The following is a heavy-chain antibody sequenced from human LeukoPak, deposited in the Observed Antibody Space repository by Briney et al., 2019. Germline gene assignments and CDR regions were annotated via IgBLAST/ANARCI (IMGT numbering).Heavy chain of an antibody. CDR3: ASQLITMVRGVTDY. D-gene: IGHD3-10*01. CDR2: IYPGDSDT. V-gene: IGHV5-51*01. CDR1: GYSFTSYW. Sequence: GESLKISFKGSGYSFTSYWIGWVRQMPGKGLEWMGIIYPGDSDTRYRPSFQGQVTISADKSISTAYLQWSSLKASDTAMYYCASQLITMVRGVTDYWGQGTLVTVSS. J-gene: IGHJ4*02.